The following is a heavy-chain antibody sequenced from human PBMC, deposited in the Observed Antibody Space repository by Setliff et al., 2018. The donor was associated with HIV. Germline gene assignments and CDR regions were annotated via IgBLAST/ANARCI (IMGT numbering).Heavy chain of an antibody. CDR2: IYPEDSNI. CDR3: ARRDGRSMNAFEI. Sequence: GESLKISCKAVDYTFTTYWIGWVRQMPGEGLEWMGIIYPEDSNIKYNPSFQNQVTISADKSISTAYLQVHNLKASDTATYRCARRDGRSMNAFEIWGPGTMVTVSS. J-gene: IGHJ3*02. V-gene: IGHV5-51*01. CDR1: DYTFTTYW. D-gene: IGHD6-13*01.